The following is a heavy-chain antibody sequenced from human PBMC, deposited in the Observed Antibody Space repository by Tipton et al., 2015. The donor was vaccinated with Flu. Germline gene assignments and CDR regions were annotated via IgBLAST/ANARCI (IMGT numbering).Heavy chain of an antibody. CDR3: ARHLLGTLLWGGSSDY. D-gene: IGHD2/OR15-2a*01. J-gene: IGHJ4*02. CDR2: ISESGGSE. Sequence: SPRLSCAASGFTFSSYAMSWVRQAPGKGLEWVSAISESGGSEYYADSVKGRLTISRDNSKNTLSLQMDSLRAEDTAVYYCARHLLGTLLWGGSSDYWGQGTLVTVSS. CDR1: GFTFSSYA. V-gene: IGHV3-23*01.